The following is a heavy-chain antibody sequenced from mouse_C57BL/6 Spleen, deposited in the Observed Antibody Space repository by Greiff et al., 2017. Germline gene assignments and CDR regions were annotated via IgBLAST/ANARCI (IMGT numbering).Heavy chain of an antibody. CDR1: GFTFSDYY. CDR2: ISNGGGST. J-gene: IGHJ4*01. D-gene: IGHD2-4*01. Sequence: EVKVEESGGGLVQPGGSLKLSCAASGFTFSDYYMYWVRQTPEKRLEWVAYISNGGGSTYYPDTVKGRFTISRDNAKNTLYLQMSRLKSEDTAMYYCARRYDYASMDYWGQGTSVTVSS. CDR3: ARRYDYASMDY. V-gene: IGHV5-12*01.